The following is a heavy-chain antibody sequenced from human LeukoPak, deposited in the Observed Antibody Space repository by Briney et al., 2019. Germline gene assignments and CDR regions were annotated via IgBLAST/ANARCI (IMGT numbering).Heavy chain of an antibody. CDR3: ARGVLLWFGELSYYYYYMDV. V-gene: IGHV4-34*01. CDR2: INHSGST. D-gene: IGHD3-10*01. CDR1: GGSFSGYY. J-gene: IGHJ6*03. Sequence: KTSETLSLTCAVYGGSFSGYYWSWIRQPPGKGLEWIGEINHSGSTNYNPSLKSRVTISVDTSKNQFSLKLSSVTAANTAVYYCARGVLLWFGELSYYYYYMDVWRKGTTVTVSS.